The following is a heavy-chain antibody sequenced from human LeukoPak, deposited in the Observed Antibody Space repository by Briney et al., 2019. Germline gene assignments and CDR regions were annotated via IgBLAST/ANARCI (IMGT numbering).Heavy chain of an antibody. CDR2: IYYSGST. Sequence: SETLSLTCTVSGGSISSYYWSWIRQPPGKGLEWIGYIYYSGSTNYNPSLKSRVTISVDTSKNQFSLKLSSVTAADTAVYYCARSIAVAALPYFDYWGQGTLVTVSS. CDR1: GGSISSYY. V-gene: IGHV4-59*01. J-gene: IGHJ4*02. CDR3: ARSIAVAALPYFDY. D-gene: IGHD6-19*01.